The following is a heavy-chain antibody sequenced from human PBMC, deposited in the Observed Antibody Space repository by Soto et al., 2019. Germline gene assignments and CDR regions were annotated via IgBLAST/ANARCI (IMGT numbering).Heavy chain of an antibody. CDR3: AILGTYYFDNSDNYFDF. D-gene: IGHD3-22*01. CDR2: INAGNGNT. V-gene: IGHV1-3*05. CDR1: GYTLTRYS. Sequence: QVQLVQSRAEEMKAGASEKVSCKASGYTLTRYSIHWVRQAPGQRLEWMGWINAGNGNTKFSQKFQGRVTITRDTSASTAYMELRGLRSEDTAVYYCAILGTYYFDNSDNYFDFWGQGTLVTVSS. J-gene: IGHJ4*02.